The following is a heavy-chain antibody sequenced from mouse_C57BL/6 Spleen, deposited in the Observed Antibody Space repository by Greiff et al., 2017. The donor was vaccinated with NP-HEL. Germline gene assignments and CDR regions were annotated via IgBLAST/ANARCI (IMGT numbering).Heavy chain of an antibody. J-gene: IGHJ1*03. Sequence: QVQLQQPGAELVKPGASVKLSCKASGYTFTSYWMQWVKQRPGQGLEWIGEIDPSDSYTNYNPKFKGKATLTVDTSSSTAYMQLSSLTSEDSAVYYCARRYDYDDFDVWGTGTTVTVSS. CDR3: ARRYDYDDFDV. V-gene: IGHV1-50*01. CDR2: IDPSDSYT. CDR1: GYTFTSYW. D-gene: IGHD2-4*01.